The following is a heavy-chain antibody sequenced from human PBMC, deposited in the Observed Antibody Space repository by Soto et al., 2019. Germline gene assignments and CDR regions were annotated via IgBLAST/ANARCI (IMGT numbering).Heavy chain of an antibody. CDR2: INHSGST. CDR1: GGSFSGYY. J-gene: IGHJ4*02. V-gene: IGHV4-34*01. CDR3: ARAPRTYGATRSYFDY. D-gene: IGHD4-17*01. Sequence: PSETLSLTCAVYGGSFSGYYWSWIRQPPGKGLEWIGEINHSGSTNYNPSLKSRVTISVDTSKNQFSLKLSSVTAADTAVYYCARAPRTYGATRSYFDYWGQGTLVTVSS.